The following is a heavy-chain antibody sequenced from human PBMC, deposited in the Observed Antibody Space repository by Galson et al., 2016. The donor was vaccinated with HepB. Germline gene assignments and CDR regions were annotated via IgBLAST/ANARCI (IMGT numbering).Heavy chain of an antibody. CDR2: ISSSSSYI. CDR3: ARFLDNPERMSSSWYVAFSI. V-gene: IGHV3-21*01. Sequence: QAPGKGLEWVSFISSSSSYIYYADSVKGRFTISRDNAKNSVYLQMNSLRAEDTAVYYCARFLDNPERMSSSWYVAFSIWGQGTLVTVSS. D-gene: IGHD6-13*01. J-gene: IGHJ4*02.